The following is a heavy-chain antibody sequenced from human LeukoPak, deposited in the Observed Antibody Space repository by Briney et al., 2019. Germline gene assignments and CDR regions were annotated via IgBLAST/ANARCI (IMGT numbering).Heavy chain of an antibody. CDR1: GGSIRSYY. J-gene: IGHJ4*02. CDR3: ARGRGFVVVPAVHFDH. V-gene: IGHV4-59*01. D-gene: IGHD2-2*01. CDR2: IYYSGST. Sequence: SETLSLTCTVSGGSIRSYYWSWVRQPPGKRLEWIGYIYYSGSTNYNPSLKSRVTISLDTSKNQFSLKLSSVTAADTAVYYCARGRGFVVVPAVHFDHWGQGTLVTVSS.